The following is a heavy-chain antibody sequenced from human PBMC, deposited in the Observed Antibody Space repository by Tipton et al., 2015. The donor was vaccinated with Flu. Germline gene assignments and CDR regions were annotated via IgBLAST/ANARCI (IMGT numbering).Heavy chain of an antibody. J-gene: IGHJ5*02. CDR3: ARRDYSNYVSQPKSWFDL. V-gene: IGHV4-38-2*01. CDR2: ISRGGAT. CDR1: GDSISSDYY. Sequence: LRLSCAVSGDSISSDYYWGWIRQFPGKGLEWIGQISRGGATYYNSSLHSRVTISVDSSRNRFSLKVKSVTATDTATYYCARRDYSNYVSQPKSWFDLWGQGILVTVSS. D-gene: IGHD4-11*01.